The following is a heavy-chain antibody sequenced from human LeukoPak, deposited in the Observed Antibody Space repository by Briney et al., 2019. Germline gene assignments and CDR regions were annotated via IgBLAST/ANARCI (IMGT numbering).Heavy chain of an antibody. J-gene: IGHJ4*02. V-gene: IGHV3-23*01. D-gene: IGHD3-22*01. CDR1: GFTFTSYA. CDR2: IIGSGDST. Sequence: GGSLRHSCVDSGFTFTSYAMSWVRQAPGKGLEWVSPIIGSGDSTYYADSVKGRFTNSRDNSHNTLYLQMNSLRAEDTVVYYCAKGSDYYDSSGYVDYWGEGTLVTVSS. CDR3: AKGSDYYDSSGYVDY.